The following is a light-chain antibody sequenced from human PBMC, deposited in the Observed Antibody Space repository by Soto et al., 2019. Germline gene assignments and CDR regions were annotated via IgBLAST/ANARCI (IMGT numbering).Light chain of an antibody. CDR2: DAS. CDR3: QQHSNWPQT. V-gene: IGKV3-11*01. J-gene: IGKJ1*01. CDR1: QSFRSF. Sequence: EVVLTKSPAKLSLSPAKRATLSCRASQSFRSFLAWYQQRPGQAPRLLIYDASTRATGIPARFSGSGSGTDFSLTISGLEPEDFAVYYCQQHSNWPQTFGQGTKVDIK.